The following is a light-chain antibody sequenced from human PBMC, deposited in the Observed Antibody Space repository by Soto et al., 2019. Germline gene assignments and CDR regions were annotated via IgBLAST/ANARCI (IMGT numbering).Light chain of an antibody. V-gene: IGKV2-30*02. CDR2: KVS. J-gene: IGKJ1*01. Sequence: DVVMTQSPLSLPGTLGQPASSSWTSSRSLVHTDGNTYLSWFQQRPGQSPRRVIYKVSDWDSGVPDRFSGSGSGTYFTLKISRVEAEDVGVYYCMQATHWPWTFGQGTKVDIK. CDR3: MQATHWPWT. CDR1: RSLVHTDGNTY.